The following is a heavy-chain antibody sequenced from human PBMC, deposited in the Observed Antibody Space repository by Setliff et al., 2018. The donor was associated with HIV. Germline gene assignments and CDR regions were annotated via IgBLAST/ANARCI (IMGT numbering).Heavy chain of an antibody. CDR1: GFSFGAYA. J-gene: IGHJ6*03. CDR2: MSGSGDTT. Sequence: GGSLRLSCAASGFSFGAYAMSWVRQAPGKGLEWVSVMSGSGDTTYYADSVKGRFTISRDNSKNTVYLQMNSLRAGDTAVYYCARNPQPTGTPDYYYYYYMDVWGKGTTVTVSS. CDR3: ARNPQPTGTPDYYYYYYMDV. D-gene: IGHD1-1*01. V-gene: IGHV3-23*01.